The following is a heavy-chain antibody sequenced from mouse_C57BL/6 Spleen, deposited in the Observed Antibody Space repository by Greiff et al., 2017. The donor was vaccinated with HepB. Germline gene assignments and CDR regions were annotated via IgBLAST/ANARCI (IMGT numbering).Heavy chain of an antibody. CDR3: TTYGSLSMDY. Sequence: VQLQQSGAELVRPGASVKLSCTASGFNIKDDYMHWVKQRPEQGLEWIGWIDPENGDTEYASKFQGKATITADTSSNTAYLQLSSLTSEDTAVYYCTTYGSLSMDYWGQGTSVTVSS. CDR1: GFNIKDDY. V-gene: IGHV14-4*01. J-gene: IGHJ4*01. CDR2: IDPENGDT. D-gene: IGHD2-2*01.